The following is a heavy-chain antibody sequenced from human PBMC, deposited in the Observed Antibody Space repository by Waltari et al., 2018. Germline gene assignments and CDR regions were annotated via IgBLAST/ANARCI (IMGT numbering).Heavy chain of an antibody. CDR1: GFTVSSNY. CDR3: ARHSSGNAFDI. D-gene: IGHD3-22*01. Sequence: EVQLVETGGGLIQPGGSLRLSCAASGFTVSSNYMSWVRQAPGKGLELVSVIYSGGSTYYADSVKGRFTISRDNSKNTLYLQMNSLRAEDTAVYYCARHSSGNAFDIWGQGTMVTVSS. CDR2: IYSGGST. J-gene: IGHJ3*02. V-gene: IGHV3-53*02.